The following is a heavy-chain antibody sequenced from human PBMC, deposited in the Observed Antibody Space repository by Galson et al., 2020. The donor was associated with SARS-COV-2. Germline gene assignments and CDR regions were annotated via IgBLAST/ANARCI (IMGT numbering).Heavy chain of an antibody. CDR2: ISSSSRTK. CDR3: ARARSGSYLGYFDY. V-gene: IGHV3-48*01. J-gene: IGHJ4*02. CDR1: AFTLSSSS. D-gene: IGHD3-10*01. Sequence: GESLKISCAASAFTLSSSSMIWVRQAPGKGLKWVSYISSSSRTKYYADSVKGRFTISRDNARISLYLQMNSLSAEDTAVYYCARARSGSYLGYFDYWGQGTLVTFSS.